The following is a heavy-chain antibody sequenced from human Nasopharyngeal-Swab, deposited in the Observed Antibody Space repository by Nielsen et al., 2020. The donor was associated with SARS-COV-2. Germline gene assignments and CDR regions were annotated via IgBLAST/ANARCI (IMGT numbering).Heavy chain of an antibody. V-gene: IGHV4-38-2*02. CDR1: GSSISSVYY. CDR2: IYHSGST. D-gene: IGHD1-26*01. CDR3: AREARWELLGAFDI. J-gene: IGHJ3*02. Sequence: SETLSLTCTVSGSSISSVYYWGWIRQPPGRGLEWIGSIYHSGSTHYNPSLKSRVTISVDTSKNQFSLKLSSVTAADTAVYYCAREARWELLGAFDIWGQGTMVTVSS.